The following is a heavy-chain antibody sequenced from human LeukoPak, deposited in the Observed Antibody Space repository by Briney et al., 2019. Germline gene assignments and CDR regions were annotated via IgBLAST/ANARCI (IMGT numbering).Heavy chain of an antibody. Sequence: PGGSLRLSCAASGFTFSTYAMSWVCQAPGKGLEWVSGISDSGGKTDYVDSVKGRFTVSRDNSKNTVYLQMNSLRAEDTAVYYCAARAGGFRHFDYWGQGTLVTVSS. D-gene: IGHD3-10*01. V-gene: IGHV3-23*01. J-gene: IGHJ4*02. CDR3: AARAGGFRHFDY. CDR1: GFTFSTYA. CDR2: ISDSGGKT.